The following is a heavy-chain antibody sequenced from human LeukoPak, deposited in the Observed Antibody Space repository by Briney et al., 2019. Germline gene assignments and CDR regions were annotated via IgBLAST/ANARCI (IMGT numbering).Heavy chain of an antibody. CDR2: INWNGGST. V-gene: IGHV3-20*04. Sequence: GGSLRLSCAASGFTFDDYGMSWVRQAPGKGLEWVSGINWNGGSTGYADSVKGRFTISRDNAKNSLYLQMNSLRAEDTALYYCARDQSLPDYDILTGYYGYYYYYGMDVWGQGTTVTVSS. J-gene: IGHJ6*02. D-gene: IGHD3-9*01. CDR3: ARDQSLPDYDILTGYYGYYYYYGMDV. CDR1: GFTFDDYG.